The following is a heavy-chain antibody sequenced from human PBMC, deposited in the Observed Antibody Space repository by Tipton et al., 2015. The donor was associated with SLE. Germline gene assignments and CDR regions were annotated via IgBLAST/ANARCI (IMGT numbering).Heavy chain of an antibody. Sequence: SLRLSCAVSGFTVNGYWMHWVRQAPGKGLVWVSRIRGDGSITTYADSVKGRFTISRDTAKNTLYLQMNSLRAEDTALYHCARGIDAGRRLDIWGQGTMVTVSS. D-gene: IGHD3-3*02. V-gene: IGHV3-74*01. CDR1: GFTVNGYW. CDR3: ARGIDAGRRLDI. CDR2: IRGDGSIT. J-gene: IGHJ3*02.